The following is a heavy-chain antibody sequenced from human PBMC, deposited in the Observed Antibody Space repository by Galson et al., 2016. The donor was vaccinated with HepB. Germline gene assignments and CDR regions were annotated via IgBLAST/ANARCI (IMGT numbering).Heavy chain of an antibody. CDR1: GYIFTNYA. CDR2: INAGHGNT. V-gene: IGHV1-3*01. D-gene: IGHD3-10*01. CDR3: AIDFKPGPLFGYYYGSMKFDM. Sequence: SVKFSGKASGYIFTNYAVHWVRQAPGQRLEWMGWINAGHGNTKYSQKFQGRVTITRDTSTSTAYMELRSLRSDDTAVYYCAIDFKPGPLFGYYYGSMKFDMWGQGTMVTVSS. J-gene: IGHJ3*02.